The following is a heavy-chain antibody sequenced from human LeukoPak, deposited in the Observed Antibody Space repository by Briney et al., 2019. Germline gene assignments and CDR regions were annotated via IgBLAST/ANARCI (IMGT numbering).Heavy chain of an antibody. J-gene: IGHJ6*03. Sequence: ASVKVSCKASGYTFTSYGIGWVRQAPGQGLEWMGWISAYNGNTNYAQKLQGRVTMTTDTSTSTAYMELRSLRSDDTAVYYCARRRATITPDYYYYYYMDVWGKGTTVTVSS. CDR1: GYTFTSYG. CDR2: ISAYNGNT. V-gene: IGHV1-18*01. D-gene: IGHD5-12*01. CDR3: ARRRATITPDYYYYYYMDV.